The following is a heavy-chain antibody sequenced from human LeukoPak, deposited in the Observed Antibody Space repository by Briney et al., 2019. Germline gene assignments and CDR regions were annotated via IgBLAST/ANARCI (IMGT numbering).Heavy chain of an antibody. V-gene: IGHV4-39*07. CDR2: INHSGST. D-gene: IGHD3-16*02. CDR1: GGSISSSGYY. J-gene: IGHJ4*02. Sequence: SETLSLTCTVSGGSISSSGYYWSWIRQPPEKGLEWIGEINHSGSTNYNPSLKSRVTISVDTSKNQFSLKLSSVTAADTAVYYCARVWGLSSDGLDYWDQGTLVTVSS. CDR3: ARVWGLSSDGLDY.